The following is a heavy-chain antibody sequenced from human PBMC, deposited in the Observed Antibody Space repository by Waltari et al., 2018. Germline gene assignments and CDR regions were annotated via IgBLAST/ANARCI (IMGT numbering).Heavy chain of an antibody. V-gene: IGHV3-53*01. CDR3: ASGTATVSFEF. Sequence: EVQLVESGGDLIQPGGSLRLSCAASGLVVTRSFVAWVRQAPGKGVEWVSILYRGGDTYFADSVKGRFTISRDDSRNTVYLQMNSLRAEDAALYYCASGTATVSFEFWGQGTQVTVSS. CDR1: GLVVTRSF. CDR2: LYRGGDT. J-gene: IGHJ4*02. D-gene: IGHD1-1*01.